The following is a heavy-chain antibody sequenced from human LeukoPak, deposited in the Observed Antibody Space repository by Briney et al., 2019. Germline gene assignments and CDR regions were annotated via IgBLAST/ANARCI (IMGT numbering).Heavy chain of an antibody. D-gene: IGHD3-22*01. CDR2: ISSSNNFR. CDR3: ARPRYYDSSGYYFDI. Sequence: GGSLRLSCAASGFTFSEYYMSWIRQAPGKGLEWVSYISSSNNFRNYADSVKGRFTISRDNAKNSLYLQMNSLRAEDTAVYYCARPRYYDSSGYYFDIWGQGTMVTVPS. V-gene: IGHV3-11*03. CDR1: GFTFSEYY. J-gene: IGHJ3*02.